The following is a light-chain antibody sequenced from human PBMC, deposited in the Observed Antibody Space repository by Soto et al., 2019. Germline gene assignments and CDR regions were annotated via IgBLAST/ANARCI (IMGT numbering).Light chain of an antibody. J-gene: IGKJ4*01. CDR2: AAS. V-gene: IGKV1-39*01. CDR3: QQSYSTPLT. Sequence: DIQMTQSPSSLSASVGDRVTITCRASQSITSYLNWYQQKPGKVPRLLIYAASSLHSGVPSRFSGTGSGTDFTLTISSLQPEDFATYYCQQSYSTPLTFGGGTKVEIK. CDR1: QSITSY.